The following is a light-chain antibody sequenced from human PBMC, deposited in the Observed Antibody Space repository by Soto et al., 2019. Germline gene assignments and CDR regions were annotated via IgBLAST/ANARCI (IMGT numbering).Light chain of an antibody. V-gene: IGKV3-15*01. CDR2: GAS. J-gene: IGKJ1*01. Sequence: EIVMTQSPATLSVSPGERATLSCRASQSVSSNLAWYQQKPGQAPRLLIFGASTRATGIPARFSGSGSGTEFTLTISGLQSEDFAVYYCHQYNHWPPWTFGQGTKVDFK. CDR1: QSVSSN. CDR3: HQYNHWPPWT.